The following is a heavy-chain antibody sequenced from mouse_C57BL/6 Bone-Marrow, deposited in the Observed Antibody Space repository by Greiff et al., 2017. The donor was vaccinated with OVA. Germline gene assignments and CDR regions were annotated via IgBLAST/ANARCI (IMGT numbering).Heavy chain of an antibody. CDR3: TTYRY. J-gene: IGHJ2*01. CDR1: GFNIKDDY. V-gene: IGHV14-4*01. CDR2: IDPEDGDT. Sequence: EVQLQESGAELVRPGASVKLSCTASGFNIKDDYMHWVKESPEQGLEWIGWIDPEDGDTEYAPKFQGKATITADTSSKTVYLHLSSLTSEETADYYCTTYRYWGRGTTLAVSA.